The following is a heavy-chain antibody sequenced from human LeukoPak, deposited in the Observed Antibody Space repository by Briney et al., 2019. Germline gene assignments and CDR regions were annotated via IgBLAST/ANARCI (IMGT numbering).Heavy chain of an antibody. Sequence: GGSLRLSCAASGFTFSSYWMHWVRHAPGKGLVWVSRINSDGSSTSYADSVKGRFTISRDNAKSTLYLQMNSLRAEDTAVYYCARVGFPAGFDYWGQGTLVTVSS. CDR3: ARVGFPAGFDY. V-gene: IGHV3-74*01. CDR1: GFTFSSYW. D-gene: IGHD2-2*03. J-gene: IGHJ4*02. CDR2: INSDGSST.